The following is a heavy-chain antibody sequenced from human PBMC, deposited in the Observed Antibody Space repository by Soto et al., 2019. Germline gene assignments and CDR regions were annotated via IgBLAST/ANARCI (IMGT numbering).Heavy chain of an antibody. J-gene: IGHJ6*02. V-gene: IGHV3-33*01. D-gene: IGHD3-10*01. Sequence: PGGSLRLSCSASGFTFSSYGMHWVRQAPGKGLEWVAVIWYDGSNKYYADSVKGRFTISRDNSKNTLYLQMNSLRAEDTAVYYCARGMGMAVRGVIMVYYSGMDVWGRGTTVPVSS. CDR3: ARGMGMAVRGVIMVYYSGMDV. CDR1: GFTFSSYG. CDR2: IWYDGSNK.